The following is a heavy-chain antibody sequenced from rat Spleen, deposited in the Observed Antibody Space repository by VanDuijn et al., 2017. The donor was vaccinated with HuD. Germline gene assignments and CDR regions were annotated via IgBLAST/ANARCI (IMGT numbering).Heavy chain of an antibody. D-gene: IGHD1-2*01. J-gene: IGHJ2*01. V-gene: IGHV5-25*01. CDR1: GFTFSNYY. CDR2: ISNGGGNT. CDR3: ARPDYSRFDY. Sequence: VQLAESGGGLVQPGRSMKLSCTALGFTFSNYYMAWVRQAPTKGLEWVASISNGGGNTYYRDSVKGRFTISRDNAKSTLYLQMDSLRSEDTATYFCARPDYSRFDYWGQGVMVTVSS.